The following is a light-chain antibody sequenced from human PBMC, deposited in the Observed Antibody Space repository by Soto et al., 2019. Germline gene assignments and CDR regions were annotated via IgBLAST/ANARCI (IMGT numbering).Light chain of an antibody. CDR1: QSVSNNY. V-gene: IGKV3-20*01. Sequence: EIVLTQSPGTLSLSPGERATLSCRASQSVSNNYLAWYQQKPGQAPRLLIYGASTRATGIPDRFSGSGSGTDFTLTISRLEPEDFAFYYCQQYGYSPRTFGPGTKVEIK. CDR3: QQYGYSPRT. CDR2: GAS. J-gene: IGKJ1*01.